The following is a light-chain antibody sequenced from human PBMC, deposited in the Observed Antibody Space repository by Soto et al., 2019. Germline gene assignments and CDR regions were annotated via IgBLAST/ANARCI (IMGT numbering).Light chain of an antibody. J-gene: IGLJ2*01. CDR3: CSYAGSTTWV. CDR1: SSTIGSYDL. V-gene: IGLV2-23*01. CDR2: EGS. Sequence: QSALTQPASVSGSPGQSITLSCTGTSSTIGSYDLVSWYQLHPGKAPKLMIYEGSKRPSGVSDRFSGSKSGNTASLTISGLQAEDEAAYYCCSYAGSTTWVFGGGTKLTVL.